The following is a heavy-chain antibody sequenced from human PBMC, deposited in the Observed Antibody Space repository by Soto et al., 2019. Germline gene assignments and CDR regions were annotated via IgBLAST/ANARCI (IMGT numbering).Heavy chain of an antibody. CDR1: GGTFSSYT. D-gene: IGHD2-21*02. CDR2: IIPILGIA. J-gene: IGHJ4*02. CDR3: ARCLGGDCYSVDY. V-gene: IGHV1-69*02. Sequence: QVQLVQSGAEVKKPGSSVKVSCKASGGTFSSYTISWVRQAPGQGLEWMGRIIPILGIANYAQKFQGRVTITADKSTSTAYMGLRSLRSEDTAVYYCARCLGGDCYSVDYWGQGTLSPSPQ.